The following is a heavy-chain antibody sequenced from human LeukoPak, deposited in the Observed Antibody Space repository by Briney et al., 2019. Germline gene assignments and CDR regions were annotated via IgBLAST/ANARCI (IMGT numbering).Heavy chain of an antibody. CDR2: IYTSGST. CDR3: ARGPIAVATFDY. J-gene: IGHJ4*02. V-gene: IGHV4-4*07. CDR1: GGSINSYY. Sequence: SETLSLTCTVSGGSINSYYWSWIRQPAGKGLEWIGRIYTSGSTNYNPSLKSRVTMSVDTSKNQFSLKLSSVTAADTAVYYCARGPIAVATFDYWGQGTLVTVSS. D-gene: IGHD6-19*01.